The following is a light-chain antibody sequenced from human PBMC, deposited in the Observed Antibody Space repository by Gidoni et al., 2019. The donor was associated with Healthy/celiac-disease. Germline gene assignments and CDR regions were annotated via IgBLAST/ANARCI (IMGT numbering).Light chain of an antibody. CDR2: DAS. CDR3: QPRSNWPET. J-gene: IGKJ1*01. Sequence: EIVWTQSPATLSLSPGERATLSCRASQSVSSYLAWYQQKPGQAPRLLIYDASNRATGIPARFSGSGSGTDFTLTISRLEPEGFAVYYCQPRSNWPETFGQGTKVEI. CDR1: QSVSSY. V-gene: IGKV3-11*01.